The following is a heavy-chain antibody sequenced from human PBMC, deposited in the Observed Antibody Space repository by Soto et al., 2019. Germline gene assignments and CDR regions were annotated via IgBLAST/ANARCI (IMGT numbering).Heavy chain of an antibody. V-gene: IGHV3-53*01. CDR1: GFSVTSNY. CDR2: IWPGGTT. D-gene: IGHD3-22*01. CDR3: AKVGDSSDYYPAPIDS. J-gene: IGHJ5*01. Sequence: EVQLVESGGGLIQPGGSLRLSCAAPGFSVTSNYMSWVRQAPGGGLEWVSLIWPGGTTYYADSVRGRFTVSRDNSNNTVFLQMSSLRADDTAVYYCAKVGDSSDYYPAPIDSWGQGTLVTVSS.